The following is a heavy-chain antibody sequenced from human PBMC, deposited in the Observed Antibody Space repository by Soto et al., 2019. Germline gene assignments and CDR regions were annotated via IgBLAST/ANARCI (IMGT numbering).Heavy chain of an antibody. CDR3: ARGAAVAPPAIFDY. J-gene: IGHJ4*02. D-gene: IGHD6-19*01. Sequence: GASVKVSCKASGYTFTGYYMHWVRQAPGQGLEWMGWINPNSGGTNYAQKFQGWVTMTRDTSISTAYMELSRLRSDDTAVYYCARGAAVAPPAIFDYWGQGTLVTVSS. V-gene: IGHV1-2*04. CDR1: GYTFTGYY. CDR2: INPNSGGT.